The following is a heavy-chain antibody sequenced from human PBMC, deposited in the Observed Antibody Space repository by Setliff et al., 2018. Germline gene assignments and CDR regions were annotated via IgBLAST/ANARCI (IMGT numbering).Heavy chain of an antibody. CDR2: FDPEDGET. J-gene: IGHJ3*02. Sequence: AASVKVSCKFSGYTLTELSMHWVRQAPGKGLEWMRGFDPEDGETIYAQKFQGRVTMTEDTSTDTAYMELSSLRSEDTAVYYCARHKAGITIFGVVINPDAFDIWGQGTMVTVSS. V-gene: IGHV1-24*01. CDR1: GYTLTELS. D-gene: IGHD3-3*01. CDR3: ARHKAGITIFGVVINPDAFDI.